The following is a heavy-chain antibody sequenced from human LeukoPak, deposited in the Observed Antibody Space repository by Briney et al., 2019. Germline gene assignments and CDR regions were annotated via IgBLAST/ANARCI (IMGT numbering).Heavy chain of an antibody. J-gene: IGHJ4*02. CDR3: ARRTPWLVSGTFDC. V-gene: IGHV4-34*01. Sequence: SETLSLTCAVYGGSFSGYYWSWIRQPPGKGLEWIGEINHSGSTNYNPSLKSRVTISVDTSKNQFSLKLSSVTAADTAVYYCARRTPWLVSGTFDCWGQGTLVTVSS. CDR1: GGSFSGYY. CDR2: INHSGST. D-gene: IGHD6-19*01.